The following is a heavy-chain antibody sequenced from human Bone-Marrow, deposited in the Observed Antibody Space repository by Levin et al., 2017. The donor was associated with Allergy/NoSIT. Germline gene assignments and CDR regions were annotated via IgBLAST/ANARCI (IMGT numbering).Heavy chain of an antibody. J-gene: IGHJ4*02. CDR3: ARGGGSSGGGGFDY. D-gene: IGHD6-19*01. V-gene: IGHV4-59*01. CDR1: GGSISGYY. Sequence: SCTVSGGSISGYYWSCIRQPPGKGLEWIGYIYYTGSTSYNPSLKSRVTISVDTSKNQFSLKLSSVTAADTAVYYCARGGGSSGGGGFDYWGQGTLVTVSS. CDR2: IYYTGST.